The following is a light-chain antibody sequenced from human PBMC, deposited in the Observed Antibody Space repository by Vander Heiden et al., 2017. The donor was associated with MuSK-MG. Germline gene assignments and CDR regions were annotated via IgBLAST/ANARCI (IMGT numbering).Light chain of an antibody. J-gene: IGLJ1*01. Sequence: SYDLTQPPSVSVSPVQTARIPYSVNALTKQYAYWYQQKPGQAPVLVIYKDSERPSGIPERFSGSSSGTTVTLTISGVQAEDEADYYCQSADISGTYVFGTGTKVTVL. CDR1: ALTKQY. CDR3: QSADISGTYV. V-gene: IGLV3-25*03. CDR2: KDS.